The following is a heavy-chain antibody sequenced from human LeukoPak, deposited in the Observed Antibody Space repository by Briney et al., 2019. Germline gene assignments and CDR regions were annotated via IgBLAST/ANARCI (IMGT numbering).Heavy chain of an antibody. CDR2: ISSSSSYI. J-gene: IGHJ4*02. V-gene: IGHV3-21*04. CDR1: GFTFSSYS. D-gene: IGHD3-10*01. CDR3: AKGRFGEYPYYFDY. Sequence: GGSLRLSCAASGFTFSSYSMNWVRQAPGKGLEWVSSISSSSSYIYYADSVKGRFTISRDNAKNSLYLQMNSLRAEDTALYYCAKGRFGEYPYYFDYWGQGTLVTVSS.